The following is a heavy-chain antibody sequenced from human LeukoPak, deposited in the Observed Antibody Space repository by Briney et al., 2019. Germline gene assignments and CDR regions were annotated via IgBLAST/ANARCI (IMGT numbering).Heavy chain of an antibody. J-gene: IGHJ4*02. CDR1: GGSFSGYY. V-gene: IGHV4-34*01. CDR2: INHSGST. Sequence: SETLSLTCAVYGGSFSGYYWSWIRQPPGKGLEWIGEINHSGSTNYNPSLKSRVTISVDTSKNQFSLKLSSVTAADTAVYYCARGPGFLLWGQGTLATVSS. CDR3: ARGPGFLL. D-gene: IGHD2/OR15-2a*01.